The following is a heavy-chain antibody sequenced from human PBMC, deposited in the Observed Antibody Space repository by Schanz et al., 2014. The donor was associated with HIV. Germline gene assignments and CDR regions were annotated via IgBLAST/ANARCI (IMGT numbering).Heavy chain of an antibody. D-gene: IGHD4-17*01. CDR1: GFTFDDYA. V-gene: IGHV3-9*01. CDR2: ISWNSGSI. Sequence: EVQLVQSGGGLVQPGRSLRLSCAASGFTFDDYAMHWVRQAPGRGLEWVSGISWNSGSIGYADTVKGRFTISRDNAKNTLFLQMNSLRVEDTAVYYCTKRGPTVTTQHYFDNWGQGTLVTVSS. J-gene: IGHJ4*02. CDR3: TKRGPTVTTQHYFDN.